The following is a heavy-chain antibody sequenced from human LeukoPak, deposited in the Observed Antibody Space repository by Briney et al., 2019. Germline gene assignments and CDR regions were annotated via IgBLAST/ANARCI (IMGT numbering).Heavy chain of an antibody. CDR2: VSDSRDV. V-gene: IGHV3-48*02. Sequence: GGSLSLSCAASGFIFSTYTMNWVRQAPGKGLEWVSTVSDSRDVHYSDSVKGRFTISRDNARNSLYLQMNSLRDEDTAVYYCTRDGLHTAHFDYWGQGTLVTVSS. J-gene: IGHJ4*02. CDR1: GFIFSTYT. CDR3: TRDGLHTAHFDY. D-gene: IGHD5-18*01.